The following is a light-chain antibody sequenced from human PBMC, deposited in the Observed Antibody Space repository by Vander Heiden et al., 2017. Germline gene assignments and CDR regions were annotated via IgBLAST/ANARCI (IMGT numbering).Light chain of an antibody. V-gene: IGKV3-15*01. J-gene: IGKJ2*01. Sequence: EIVMTQSPATLSVSPGERATLSCRASQSFSSNLAWYQQKPGQAPKLLIYGASTRATGIPARFSGSGSGTEFTLTISSLQSEDFAVYYCQQYNPDLYTFGQGTKLEIK. CDR3: QQYNPDLYT. CDR1: QSFSSN. CDR2: GAS.